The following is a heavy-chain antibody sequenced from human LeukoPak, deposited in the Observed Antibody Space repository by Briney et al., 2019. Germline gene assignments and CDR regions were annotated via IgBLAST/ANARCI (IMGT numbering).Heavy chain of an antibody. CDR1: GFTFSSYA. CDR2: ISGSGGST. V-gene: IGHV3-23*01. CDR3: AKMKGHPLPKYYMDV. Sequence: PGGSRRLSCAVSGFTFSSYAMSWVRQAPGKGLEWVSGISGSGGSTYYADSVKGRFTISRDNSKNTLYLEMNSLRAEDTAIYYCAKMKGHPLPKYYMDVWGQGTTVTVSS. J-gene: IGHJ6*01. D-gene: IGHD1-26*01.